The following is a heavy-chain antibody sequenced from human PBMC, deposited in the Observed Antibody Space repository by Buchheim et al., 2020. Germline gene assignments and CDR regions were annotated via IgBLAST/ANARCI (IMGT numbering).Heavy chain of an antibody. D-gene: IGHD1-26*01. J-gene: IGHJ5*02. CDR2: IKQDGSEK. V-gene: IGHV3-7*01. CDR1: GFTFSSYW. CDR3: AGVRGATMGRTFEP. Sequence: EVQLVESGGGLVQPGGSLRLSCAASGFTFSSYWTSWVRQAPGKWLEWVANIKQDGSEKYYVDSVKGRFTISRDNAKNSLYMRMSSVRADDTAVYYCAGVRGATMGRTFEPLGQGTL.